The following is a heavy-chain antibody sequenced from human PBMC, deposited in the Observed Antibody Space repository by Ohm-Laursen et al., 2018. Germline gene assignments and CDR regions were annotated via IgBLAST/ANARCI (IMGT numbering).Heavy chain of an antibody. D-gene: IGHD6-19*01. V-gene: IGHV3-23*01. J-gene: IGHJ4*02. CDR1: GFTFSSYA. CDR3: ARASSSIAVAGLDY. CDR2: ISGSGGSA. Sequence: SLRLSCTASGFTFSSYAMSWVRQAPGKGLEWVSAISGSGGSAYYADSVKGRFTMSRDNSKNTLYLQMNSLRAEDTAVYYCARASSSIAVAGLDYWGQGTLVTVSS.